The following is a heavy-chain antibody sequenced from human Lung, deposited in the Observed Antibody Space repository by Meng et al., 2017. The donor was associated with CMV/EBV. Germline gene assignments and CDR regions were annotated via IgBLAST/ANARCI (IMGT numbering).Heavy chain of an antibody. J-gene: IGHJ4*02. V-gene: IGHV4-59*01. CDR2: IYYSGST. D-gene: IGHD5-12*01. CDR3: ARDGSLGYFAY. Sequence: SXTXSLXCTVSGGSISSYYWSWIRQPPGKGLEWIGYIYYSGSTNYNPSLKSRVTISVDTSKNQFSLKLSSVTAADTAVYYCARDGSLGYFAYWGQGTLVTVSS. CDR1: GGSISSYY.